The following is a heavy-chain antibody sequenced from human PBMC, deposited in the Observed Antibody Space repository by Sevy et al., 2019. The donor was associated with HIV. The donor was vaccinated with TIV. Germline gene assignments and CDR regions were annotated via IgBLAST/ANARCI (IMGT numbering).Heavy chain of an antibody. V-gene: IGHV3-48*02. J-gene: IGHJ6*02. CDR2: ISSSSSTI. CDR1: GFTFSSYS. D-gene: IGHD2-2*01. Sequence: GGSLRLSCAASGFTFSSYSMNWVRQAPGKGLEWVSYISSSSSTIYYADSVKGRFTISRDNAKNSLYLQMNSLRDEDTAVYYCAGELVSSTVADYYYYGMDVWGQGTTVTVSS. CDR3: AGELVSSTVADYYYYGMDV.